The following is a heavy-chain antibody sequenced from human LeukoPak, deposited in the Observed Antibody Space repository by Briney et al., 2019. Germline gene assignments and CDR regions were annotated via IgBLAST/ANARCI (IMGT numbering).Heavy chain of an antibody. J-gene: IGHJ4*02. CDR1: GGSFSGYY. Sequence: SETLSLTCAVYGGSFSGYYWSWIRQPPGKGLEWIGEINHSGSTNYNPSLKSRVTISVDTSKNQFSLKLSSVTAADTAVYYCARSYRGYSGYADYWGQGTLVTVSS. CDR3: ARSYRGYSGYADY. V-gene: IGHV4-34*01. D-gene: IGHD5-12*01. CDR2: INHSGST.